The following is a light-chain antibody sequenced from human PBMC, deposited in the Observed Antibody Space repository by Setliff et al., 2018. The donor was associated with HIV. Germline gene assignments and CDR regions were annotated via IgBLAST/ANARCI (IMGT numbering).Light chain of an antibody. Sequence: QSVLTQPPSVSGAPGQRVTISCTGSSSNIGAGSDVHWYQQLPGTAPKLLIHGNSIRPSGVPDRFSGSKSGTSASLAITGLQAEDEADYYCQSYDISLSGYVF. CDR2: GNS. V-gene: IGLV1-40*01. CDR3: QSYDISLSGYV. J-gene: IGLJ1*01. CDR1: SSNIGAGSD.